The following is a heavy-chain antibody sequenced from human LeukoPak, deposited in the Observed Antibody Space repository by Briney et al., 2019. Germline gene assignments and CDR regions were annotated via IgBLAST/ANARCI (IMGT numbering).Heavy chain of an antibody. J-gene: IGHJ3*02. CDR1: GFTFSDYY. V-gene: IGHV3-11*03. CDR2: ISSSSTYT. CDR3: ASPSSGQSFDI. D-gene: IGHD6-19*01. Sequence: GGSLRLSCAASGFTFSDYYMSWIRQAPGKGLEWISYISSSSTYTNYVDSVQGRFTVSRDNSKNTLYPQMHSLRAEDTAVYYCASPSSGQSFDIWGQGTMVTVSS.